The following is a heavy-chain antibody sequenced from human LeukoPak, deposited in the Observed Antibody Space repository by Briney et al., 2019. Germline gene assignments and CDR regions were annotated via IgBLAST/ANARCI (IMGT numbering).Heavy chain of an antibody. CDR3: ARQRLAVYYYYGMDV. D-gene: IGHD6-19*01. V-gene: IGHV5-51*01. Sequence: GESLKISCKGPGYSFTSYWIGWVRQMPGKGLEWMGIIYPGDSDTRYSPSFQGQVTISADKSISTAYLQWSSLKASDTAMYYCARQRLAVYYYYGMDVWGQGTTVTVSS. CDR2: IYPGDSDT. J-gene: IGHJ6*02. CDR1: GYSFTSYW.